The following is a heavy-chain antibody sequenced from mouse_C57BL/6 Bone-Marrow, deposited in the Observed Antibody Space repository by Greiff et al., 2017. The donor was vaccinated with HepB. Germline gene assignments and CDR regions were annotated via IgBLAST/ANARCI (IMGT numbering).Heavy chain of an antibody. D-gene: IGHD1-1*01. J-gene: IGHJ4*01. V-gene: IGHV3-1*01. CDR1: GYSITSGYD. CDR3: ARDPLITTVVAEDY. CDR2: ISYSGST. Sequence: EVKLVESGPGMVKPSQSLSLTCTVTGYSITSGYDWHWIRHFPGNKLEWKGYISYSGSTNYNPSLKSRISITHDTSKNHFFLKLNSVTTEDTATYYCARDPLITTVVAEDYWGQGTSVTVSS.